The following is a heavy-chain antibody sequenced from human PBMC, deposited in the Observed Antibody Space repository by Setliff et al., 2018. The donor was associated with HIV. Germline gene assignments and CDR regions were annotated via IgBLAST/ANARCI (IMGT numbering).Heavy chain of an antibody. CDR1: GYAFTASY. D-gene: IGHD3-3*01. CDR3: ATSTSRFFWNGFYQGGFGSRNSHSFEN. Sequence: ASVKVSCKTSGYAFTASYLHWVRQAPGQGLQWMGWMHSNSGATKYAQKFRDRVTLTGDTSISTASMELSSLKSDDTAMYYCATSTSRFFWNGFYQGGFGSRNSHSFENWGQGTLVTVSS. V-gene: IGHV1-2*02. CDR2: MHSNSGAT. J-gene: IGHJ4*02.